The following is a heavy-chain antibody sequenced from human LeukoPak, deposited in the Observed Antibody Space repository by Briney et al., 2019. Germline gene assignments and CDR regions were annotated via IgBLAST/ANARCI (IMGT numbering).Heavy chain of an antibody. D-gene: IGHD3-3*01. J-gene: IGHJ4*02. CDR3: ARSSSYDFWSGFPDD. V-gene: IGHV1-3*01. CDR2: INGGNGNT. CDR1: EYTFTSSA. Sequence: APVKVSCKASEYTFTSSAFHWVRQALGQRLEWMGWINGGNGNTRYSQNFQDRVTITRDTTASITYMELSSLRSEDTAVYYCARSSSYDFWSGFPDDWGQGTLVTVSS.